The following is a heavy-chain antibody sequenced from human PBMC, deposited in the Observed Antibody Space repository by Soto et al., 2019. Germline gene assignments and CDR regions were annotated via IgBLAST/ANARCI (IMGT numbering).Heavy chain of an antibody. J-gene: IGHJ4*02. Sequence: GGSLRLSCAASGFTFSSYGMHWVRQAPGKGLEWVAVISYDGSNKYYADSVKGRFTISRDNSKNTLYLQMNSLRAEDTAVYYCAKDPQSLYGSGSSFDYWGQGTLVTVSS. V-gene: IGHV3-30*18. CDR3: AKDPQSLYGSGSSFDY. CDR1: GFTFSSYG. CDR2: ISYDGSNK. D-gene: IGHD3-10*01.